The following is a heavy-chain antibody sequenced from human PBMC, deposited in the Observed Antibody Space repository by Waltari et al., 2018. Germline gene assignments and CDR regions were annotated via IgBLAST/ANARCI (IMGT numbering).Heavy chain of an antibody. CDR2: IHRSGRT. J-gene: IGHJ4*02. D-gene: IGHD2-15*01. Sequence: QVQLQESGPGLVKPSGHLSLTCAVSGDSISSTDWWNWVRQPPGKGLEWIGQIHRSGRTHYNPSLESRVTTSIDTSNNEFSLKVTSATAADTAVYYCARDRGRGLYLDSWSQGTLVTVSP. CDR1: GDSISSTDW. V-gene: IGHV4-4*02. CDR3: ARDRGRGLYLDS.